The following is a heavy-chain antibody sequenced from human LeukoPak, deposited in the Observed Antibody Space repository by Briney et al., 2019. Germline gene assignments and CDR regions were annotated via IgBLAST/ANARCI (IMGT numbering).Heavy chain of an antibody. Sequence: SETLSLTCTVSGGSISSYYWSWIRQPAGKGLEWIGRIHARGSTYYNPSLKSRVTMSVDTSKSQFSLRLTTVTAADTAVYYCARDSNLEYSSSRGLGRWGQGTLVTVSS. V-gene: IGHV4-4*07. J-gene: IGHJ4*02. CDR3: ARDSNLEYSSSRGLGR. CDR2: IHARGST. CDR1: GGSISSYY. D-gene: IGHD6-6*01.